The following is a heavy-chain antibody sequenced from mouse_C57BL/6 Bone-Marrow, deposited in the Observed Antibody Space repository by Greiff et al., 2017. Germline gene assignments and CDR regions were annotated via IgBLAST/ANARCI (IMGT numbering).Heavy chain of an antibody. Sequence: QVQLQQPGAELVRPGTSVKLSCKASGYTFTSYWMHWVKQRPGQGLEWIGVIDPSDSYTNYNQKFKGKATLTVDTSSSTAYMQLSSLTSADSAVYYCARSLTGSLYWYFDVWGTGTTVTVSS. CDR3: ARSLTGSLYWYFDV. D-gene: IGHD4-1*01. CDR1: GYTFTSYW. V-gene: IGHV1-59*01. CDR2: IDPSDSYT. J-gene: IGHJ1*03.